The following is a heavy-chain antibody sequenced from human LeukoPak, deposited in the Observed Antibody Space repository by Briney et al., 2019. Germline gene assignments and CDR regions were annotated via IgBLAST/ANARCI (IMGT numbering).Heavy chain of an antibody. D-gene: IGHD3-16*02. J-gene: IGHJ3*02. CDR2: INPNSGGT. V-gene: IGHV1-2*02. Sequence: ASVKVSCKASGYTFTGYYMHWVQQAPGQGLEWMGWINPNSGGTNYAQKFQGRVTMTRDTSISTAYMELSRLRSDDTAVYYCARDPAPYDYVWGSYRHDAFDIWGQGTMVTVSS. CDR3: ARDPAPYDYVWGSYRHDAFDI. CDR1: GYTFTGYY.